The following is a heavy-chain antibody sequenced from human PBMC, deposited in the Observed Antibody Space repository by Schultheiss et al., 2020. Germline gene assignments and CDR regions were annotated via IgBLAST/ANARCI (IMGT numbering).Heavy chain of an antibody. CDR3: ARPWVNYYGGNSVGAFDI. J-gene: IGHJ3*02. D-gene: IGHD4-23*01. CDR2: ISSSSSTI. CDR1: GFTFSSYS. V-gene: IGHV3-48*02. Sequence: GGSLRLSCAASGFTFSSYSMNWVRQAPGKGLEWVSYISSSSSTIYYADSVKGRFTISRDNAKNSLYLQMNSLRDEDTAVYYCARPWVNYYGGNSVGAFDIWGQGTMVTVSS.